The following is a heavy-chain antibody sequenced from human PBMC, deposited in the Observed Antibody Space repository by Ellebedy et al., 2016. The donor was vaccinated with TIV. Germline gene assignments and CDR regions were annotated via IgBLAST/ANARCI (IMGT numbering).Heavy chain of an antibody. CDR2: IYPSDGST. Sequence: AASVKVSCKSSGYTFTSCYMHWVRQAPGQGLEWMGIIYPSDGSTNYAQKFRGKIIMTMDTSTSTVYMELSSLRAEDTAVYYCARALSTGEPFDYWGQGTLVTVSS. V-gene: IGHV1-46*01. D-gene: IGHD7-27*01. CDR1: GYTFTSCY. J-gene: IGHJ4*02. CDR3: ARALSTGEPFDY.